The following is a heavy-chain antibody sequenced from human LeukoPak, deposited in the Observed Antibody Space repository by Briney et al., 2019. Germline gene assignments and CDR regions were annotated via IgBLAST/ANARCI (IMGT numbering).Heavy chain of an antibody. CDR2: IYYSGST. V-gene: IGHV4-59*01. CDR3: ASAATLRELDAFDF. CDR1: GGSISSYY. Sequence: SETLSLTCTVSGGSISSYYWSWIRQPPGKGLGWIGYIYYSGSTNYNPSLKSRVTISVDTSKNQFSLKLSSVTAADTAVYYCASAATLRELDAFDFWGQGTMVTVSS. J-gene: IGHJ3*01. D-gene: IGHD2-15*01.